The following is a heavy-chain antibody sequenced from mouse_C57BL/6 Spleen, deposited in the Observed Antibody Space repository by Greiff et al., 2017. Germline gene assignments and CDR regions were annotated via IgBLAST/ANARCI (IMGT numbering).Heavy chain of an antibody. CDR2: IDPSDSYT. D-gene: IGHD5-1*01. J-gene: IGHJ2*01. V-gene: IGHV1-69*01. CDR3: AKWEYPYYFDY. Sequence: QVQLKQPGAELVMPGASVKLSCKASGYTFTSYWMHWVKQRPGQGLEWIGEIDPSDSYTNYNQKFKGKSTLTVDKSSSTAYMQLSSLTSEDSAVYYCAKWEYPYYFDYWGQGTTLTVSS. CDR1: GYTFTSYW.